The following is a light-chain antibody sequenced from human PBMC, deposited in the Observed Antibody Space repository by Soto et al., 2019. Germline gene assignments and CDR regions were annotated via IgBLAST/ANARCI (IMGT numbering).Light chain of an antibody. CDR1: QSVSANY. CDR3: QQHANSPPYT. CDR2: GVS. V-gene: IGKV3-20*01. J-gene: IGKJ2*01. Sequence: EIVLTQSPGTLSLSPGERATLSCRASQSVSANYLAWYQQKPGQAPRLLVYGVSNRATGIPDRFSGSGSGTDFTLTISRLEPEDCAVYFCQQHANSPPYTFGQGTQLEIK.